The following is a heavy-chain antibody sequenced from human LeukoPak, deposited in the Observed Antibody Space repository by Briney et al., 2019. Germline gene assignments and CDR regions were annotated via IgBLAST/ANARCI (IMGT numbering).Heavy chain of an antibody. V-gene: IGHV3-11*04. J-gene: IGHJ5*02. Sequence: LSLTCTVSGGSISSSSYYWGWIRQPPGKGLEWVSYISSSGSTIYYADSVKGRFTISRDNAKNSLYLQMNSLRAEDTAVYYCARADDYGAESWFDPWGQGTLVTVSS. CDR3: ARADDYGAESWFDP. CDR1: GGSISSSSYY. CDR2: ISSSGSTI. D-gene: IGHD4/OR15-4a*01.